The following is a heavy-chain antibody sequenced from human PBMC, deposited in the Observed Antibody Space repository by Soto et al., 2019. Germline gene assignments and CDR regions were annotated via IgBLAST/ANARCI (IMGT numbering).Heavy chain of an antibody. CDR1: GFTFSNAW. J-gene: IGHJ6*03. V-gene: IGHV3-15*01. CDR3: TTDQEGWYDFWRSYYYMDV. CDR2: IKSKTDGGTT. D-gene: IGHD3-3*01. Sequence: PGGSLRLSCAASGFTFSNAWMSWVRQAPGKGLEWVGRIKSKTDGGTTDYAAPVKGRFTISRDDSKNTLYLQMNSLKTEDTAVYYCTTDQEGWYDFWRSYYYMDVWGKGTTVTVSS.